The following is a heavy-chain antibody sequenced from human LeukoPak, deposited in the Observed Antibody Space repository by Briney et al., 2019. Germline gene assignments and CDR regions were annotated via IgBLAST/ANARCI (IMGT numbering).Heavy chain of an antibody. CDR1: GFTFSSYA. D-gene: IGHD2-2*01. CDR3: VGYCASSSCPGGY. CDR2: ISDSGDST. V-gene: IGHV3-23*01. Sequence: GGSLRLSCAASGFTFSSYAMSWVRQAPGKGLEWVSAISDSGDSTYYPDSVKGRFTISRDNSKNTLYLQMNSLRADDTAVYYCVGYCASSSCPGGYWGQGTLVTVSS. J-gene: IGHJ4*02.